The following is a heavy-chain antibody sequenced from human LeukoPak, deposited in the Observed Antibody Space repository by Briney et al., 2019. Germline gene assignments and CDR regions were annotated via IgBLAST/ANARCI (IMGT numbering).Heavy chain of an antibody. Sequence: ASVKVSCKASGYTFTSYDINWVRQATGQGLEWMGWMNPNSGNTGYAQKFQGRVTMTRNTSISTAYMELSSLRSEDTAAYYCARASPHLPAAIRNWGQGTLVTVSS. CDR2: MNPNSGNT. D-gene: IGHD2-2*02. V-gene: IGHV1-8*01. CDR3: ARASPHLPAAIRN. CDR1: GYTFTSYD. J-gene: IGHJ4*02.